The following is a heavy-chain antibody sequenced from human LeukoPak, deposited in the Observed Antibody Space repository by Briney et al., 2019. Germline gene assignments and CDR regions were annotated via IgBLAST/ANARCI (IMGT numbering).Heavy chain of an antibody. J-gene: IGHJ3*02. CDR3: ARDPRAMVRGVDAFDI. Sequence: PGGSLRLSCAASGFTVSSNYMSWVRQAPGKGLEWVSIIYSGGSTYYADSVKGRFTISRDNSKNTLYLQVNSLRAGDTAVYYCARDPRAMVRGVDAFDIWGQGTMVTVSS. CDR1: GFTVSSNY. V-gene: IGHV3-66*02. CDR2: IYSGGST. D-gene: IGHD3-10*01.